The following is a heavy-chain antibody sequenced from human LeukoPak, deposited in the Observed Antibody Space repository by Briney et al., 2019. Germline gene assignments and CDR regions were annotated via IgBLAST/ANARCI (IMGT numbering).Heavy chain of an antibody. CDR2: ISYDGSNK. Sequence: GALRLSCAASGFTFSSYAIHWVRQAPGKGLEWVAVISYDGSNKYYADSVKGRFTISRDNSKNTLYLQMNSLRAEDTAVYYCARLAALGRGVGASDYWGQGTLVTVSS. V-gene: IGHV3-30*04. CDR3: ARLAALGRGVGASDY. CDR1: GFTFSSYA. J-gene: IGHJ4*02. D-gene: IGHD1-26*01.